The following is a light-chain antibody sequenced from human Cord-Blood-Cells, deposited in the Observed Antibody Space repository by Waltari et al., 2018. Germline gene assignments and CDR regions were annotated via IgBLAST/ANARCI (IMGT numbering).Light chain of an antibody. CDR3: QQSYSTPPGYT. CDR2: AAS. CDR1: QSISSY. V-gene: IGKV1-39*01. Sequence: IQMTQSPSSLSASVGDRVTITCRASQSISSYLNWYQQKPGKAPKLLIYAASSLQSGVPSRFSGSGSGTDFTLTISSLQPEDFATYYCQQSYSTPPGYTFGQGTKLEIK. J-gene: IGKJ2*01.